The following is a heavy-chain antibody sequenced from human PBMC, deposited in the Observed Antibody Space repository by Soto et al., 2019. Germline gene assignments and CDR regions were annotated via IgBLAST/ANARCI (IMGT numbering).Heavy chain of an antibody. D-gene: IGHD3-10*01. CDR2: IIPIFGTA. CDR1: GGTFSSYA. J-gene: IGHJ6*02. CDR3: AREGHYYGSGSYYNYYYYGMDV. Sequence: SVNVSCKASGGTFSSYAISWVRQAPGQGLEWMGGIIPIFGTANYAQKFQGRVTITADKSTSTAYMELSSLRSEDTAVYYCAREGHYYGSGSYYNYYYYGMDVWGQGTTVTVSS. V-gene: IGHV1-69*06.